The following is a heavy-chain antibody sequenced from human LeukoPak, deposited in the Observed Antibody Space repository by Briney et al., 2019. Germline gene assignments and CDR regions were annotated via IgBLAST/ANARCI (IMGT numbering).Heavy chain of an antibody. V-gene: IGHV1-2*02. J-gene: IGHJ5*02. CDR3: ARDPITIFGVVHNWFDP. D-gene: IGHD3-3*01. CDR2: INPNSGGT. CDR1: GYTFTGYY. Sequence: GASVKVSCKAPGYTFTGYYMHWVRQAPGQGLEWMGWINPNSGGTNYAQKFQGRVTMTRDTSISTAYMELSRLRSDDTAVYYCARDPITIFGVVHNWFDPWGQGTLVTVSS.